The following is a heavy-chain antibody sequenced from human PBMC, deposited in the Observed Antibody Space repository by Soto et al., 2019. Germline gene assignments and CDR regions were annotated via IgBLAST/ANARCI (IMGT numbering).Heavy chain of an antibody. Sequence: SETLSLTCTVSGGSISSYYWSWIRQPPGKGLEWIGYIYYSGSTNYNPSLKSRVTISVDTSKNQFSLKLSSVTAADTAVYYCARLIGDARPNRGWFDPWGQGTLVTVSS. D-gene: IGHD6-6*01. V-gene: IGHV4-59*08. CDR3: ARLIGDARPNRGWFDP. J-gene: IGHJ5*02. CDR1: GGSISSYY. CDR2: IYYSGST.